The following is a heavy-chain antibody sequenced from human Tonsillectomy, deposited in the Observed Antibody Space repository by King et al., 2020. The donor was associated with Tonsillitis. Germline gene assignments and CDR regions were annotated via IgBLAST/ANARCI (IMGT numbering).Heavy chain of an antibody. V-gene: IGHV3-23*04. CDR3: AKTLLGGPDS. D-gene: IGHD3-16*01. Sequence: VQLVESGGGLVQPGGSLRLSCAASGFIFSSYAMSWVRQAPGKGLEWVSAIVGSGSSTYYADPVKGRFTISRDNSKNTLYLQMNSLRAEDTAVYYCAKTLLGGPDSWGQGTLVTVSS. CDR2: IVGSGSST. CDR1: GFIFSSYA. J-gene: IGHJ4*02.